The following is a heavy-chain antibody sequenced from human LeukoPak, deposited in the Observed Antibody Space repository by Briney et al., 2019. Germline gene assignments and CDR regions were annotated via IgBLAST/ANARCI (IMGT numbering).Heavy chain of an antibody. V-gene: IGHV3-23*01. Sequence: GGSLRLSCAASGFTFRNFGMTWVRQVPGKGLEWVSAISGSGGSTYYADSVKGRFTISRDNSKNTLYLQMNSLRAEDTAVYYCAKDRLRGYSYGYEWDYWGQGTLVTVSS. D-gene: IGHD5-18*01. J-gene: IGHJ4*02. CDR3: AKDRLRGYSYGYEWDY. CDR2: ISGSGGST. CDR1: GFTFRNFG.